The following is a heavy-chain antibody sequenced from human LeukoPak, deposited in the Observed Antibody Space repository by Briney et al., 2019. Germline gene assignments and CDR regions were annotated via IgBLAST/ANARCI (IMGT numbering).Heavy chain of an antibody. Sequence: SETLSLTCSVSGGSISSYYWSWIRQPPGKGLDWIGYIYYSGNINYKSPLKSRVTISGDTSKNQFSLKLSSVTAADTAVYYCARDGGQQLVYYYGMDVWGQGTTVTVSS. V-gene: IGHV4-59*12. CDR1: GGSISSYY. CDR2: IYYSGNI. CDR3: ARDGGQQLVYYYGMDV. D-gene: IGHD6-13*01. J-gene: IGHJ6*02.